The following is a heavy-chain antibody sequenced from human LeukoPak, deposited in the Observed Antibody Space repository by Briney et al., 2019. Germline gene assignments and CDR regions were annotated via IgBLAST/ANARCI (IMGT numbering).Heavy chain of an antibody. D-gene: IGHD3-10*01. CDR3: ARLRGYGSGSYRTLGYYYYYMDV. Sequence: GASVKVSCKASGYTFTSYGISWVRQAPGQGLEWMGWISAYNGNTNYAQKLQGRVTMTTDTSTSTAYMELRSLRSDDTAVYYCARLRGYGSGSYRTLGYYYYYMDVWGKGTTVTISS. CDR2: ISAYNGNT. V-gene: IGHV1-18*01. J-gene: IGHJ6*03. CDR1: GYTFTSYG.